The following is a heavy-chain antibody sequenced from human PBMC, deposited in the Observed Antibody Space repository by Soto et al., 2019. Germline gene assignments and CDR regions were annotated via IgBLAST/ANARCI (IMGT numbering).Heavy chain of an antibody. V-gene: IGHV1-69*13. Sequence: SVKVSCKASGGTFSSYAISWVRQAPGQGLEWMGGIIPIFGTANYAQKFQGRVTITADESTSTAYMELSSLRSEDTAVYYCARYPPPRDGYNTLTFDYCGQGPLVTVYS. J-gene: IGHJ4*02. CDR3: ARYPPPRDGYNTLTFDY. D-gene: IGHD5-12*01. CDR2: IIPIFGTA. CDR1: GGTFSSYA.